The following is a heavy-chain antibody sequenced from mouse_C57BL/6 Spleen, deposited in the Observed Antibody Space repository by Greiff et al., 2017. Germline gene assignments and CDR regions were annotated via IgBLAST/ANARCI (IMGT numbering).Heavy chain of an antibody. CDR2: IWRGGST. V-gene: IGHV2-5*01. D-gene: IGHD2-3*01. J-gene: IGHJ4*01. Sequence: VKLQESGPGLVQPSQSLSITCTVSGFSLTSYGVHWVRPSPGKGLEWLGVIWRGGSTDNNAAFLTRLSNSKDNSKGQVFFTMISLQADDTAIYYFAKDGYYGGAMDYWGQGTSVTVSS. CDR1: GFSLTSYG. CDR3: AKDGYYGGAMDY.